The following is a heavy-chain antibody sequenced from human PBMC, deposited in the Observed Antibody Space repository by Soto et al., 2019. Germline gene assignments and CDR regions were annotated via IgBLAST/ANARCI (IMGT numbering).Heavy chain of an antibody. D-gene: IGHD5-12*01. CDR3: VRGRSYSVYDF. V-gene: IGHV4-4*07. CDR2: IYPSGST. CDR1: GGSISGHA. Sequence: TSETLSLTCTVSGGSISGHAWIWVRQPAGRGLEWIGHIYPSGSTSYNPSLRSRVTMSLDTSNNQIFLNLTSVTAADTAVFYCVRGRSYSVYDFWGPGTLVTVS. J-gene: IGHJ4*02.